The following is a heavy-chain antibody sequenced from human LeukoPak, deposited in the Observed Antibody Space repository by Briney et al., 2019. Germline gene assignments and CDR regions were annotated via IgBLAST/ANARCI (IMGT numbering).Heavy chain of an antibody. V-gene: IGHV4-59*01. CDR1: GGSISSYY. Sequence: SETLSLTCTVSGGSISSYYWSWIRQPPGKGLEWIGYICYSGSTNYNPSLKSRVTISVDTSKNQFSLKLSSVTAADTAVYYCARDRGSSEVYYYYYGMDVWGQGTTVTVSS. J-gene: IGHJ6*02. CDR2: ICYSGST. CDR3: ARDRGSSEVYYYYYGMDV. D-gene: IGHD6-6*01.